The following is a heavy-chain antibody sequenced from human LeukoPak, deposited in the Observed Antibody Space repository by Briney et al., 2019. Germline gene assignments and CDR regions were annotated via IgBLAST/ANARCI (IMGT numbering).Heavy chain of an antibody. CDR3: ARLYYDSSGYYQICYFDY. J-gene: IGHJ4*02. Sequence: SETLSLTCTVSGVSISSSSYYWGWIRQPPGKGLEWIGSIYYSGSTYYNPALKSRITISVDTSKNQFSLNLSSVTAADMAVYYCARLYYDSSGYYQICYFDYWGQGTLVTVSS. D-gene: IGHD3-22*01. CDR2: IYYSGST. V-gene: IGHV4-39*01. CDR1: GVSISSSSYY.